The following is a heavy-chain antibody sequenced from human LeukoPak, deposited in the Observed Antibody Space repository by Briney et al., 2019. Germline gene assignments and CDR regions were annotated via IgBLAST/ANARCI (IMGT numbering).Heavy chain of an antibody. CDR3: ASGIRAFDY. CDR1: GFIFSSYG. D-gene: IGHD1-26*01. Sequence: GSLILSCAASGFIFSSYGMHWVRQAPDKGLEWVAFIRYDGSRKYYADSVKGRFTISRDNSKNTLYLQMNSLRAEDTAVYYCASGIRAFDYWGQGALVTVSS. V-gene: IGHV3-30*02. CDR2: IRYDGSRK. J-gene: IGHJ4*02.